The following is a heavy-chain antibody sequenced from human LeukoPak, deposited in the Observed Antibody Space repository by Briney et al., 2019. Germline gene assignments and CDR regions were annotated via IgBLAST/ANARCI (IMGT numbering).Heavy chain of an antibody. CDR3: ARSVWYYDFWSGPKSQWFDP. Sequence: PSETLSLTCTVSGGSISSYYWSWIRQPAGKGLEWIGEINHSGSTNYNPSLKSRVTISVDTSKNQFSLKLSSVTAADTAVYYCARSVWYYDFWSGPKSQWFDPWGQGTLVTVSS. CDR2: INHSGST. D-gene: IGHD3-3*01. V-gene: IGHV4-34*01. CDR1: GGSISSYY. J-gene: IGHJ5*02.